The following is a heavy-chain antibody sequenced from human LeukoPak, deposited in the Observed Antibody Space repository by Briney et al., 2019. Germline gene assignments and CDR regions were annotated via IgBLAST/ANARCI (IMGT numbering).Heavy chain of an antibody. V-gene: IGHV3-30*18. CDR3: AKDRGYCSGGSCYTYYYYGMDV. J-gene: IGHJ6*02. CDR1: GFTFSSYG. CDR2: ISYDGSNK. Sequence: GGSLRLSCAASGFTFSSYGMHWVRQAPGKGLEWVAVISYDGSNKYYADSVKGRFTISRDNSKNTLYLQMNSLRAEDTAVYYCAKDRGYCSGGSCYTYYYYGMDVWGQGTTVTVSS. D-gene: IGHD2-15*01.